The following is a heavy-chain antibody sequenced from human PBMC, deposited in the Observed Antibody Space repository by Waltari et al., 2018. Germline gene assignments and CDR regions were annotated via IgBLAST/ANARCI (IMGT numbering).Heavy chain of an antibody. J-gene: IGHJ4*02. CDR2: ISGSGGST. CDR1: GFTFSSYA. Sequence: EVQLVESGGGLVQPGGSLRLSCADSGFTFSSYAMSWVRQAPGKGLELVSAISGSGGSTYYADSVKGRFTISRDNSKNTLYLQMNSLRAEDTAVYYCAKGSMGATYPRRSYYFDYWGQGTLVTVSS. CDR3: AKGSMGATYPRRSYYFDY. D-gene: IGHD1-26*01. V-gene: IGHV3-23*04.